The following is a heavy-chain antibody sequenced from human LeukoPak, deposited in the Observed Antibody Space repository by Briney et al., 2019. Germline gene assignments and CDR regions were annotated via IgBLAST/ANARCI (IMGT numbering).Heavy chain of an antibody. D-gene: IGHD3-3*02. J-gene: IGHJ5*02. CDR3: VRLTIFGVLSINWFDP. Sequence: SETLSLTCTVSGGSISSSNYYGGWIRQPPGKGLEWIGSTLYSGDTHYNPSFKSRATVSADTSKNQFSLKVTYVTAADTAVYYCVRLTIFGVLSINWFDPWGQGTLVTVSS. CDR1: GGSISSSNYY. CDR2: TLYSGDT. V-gene: IGHV4-39*07.